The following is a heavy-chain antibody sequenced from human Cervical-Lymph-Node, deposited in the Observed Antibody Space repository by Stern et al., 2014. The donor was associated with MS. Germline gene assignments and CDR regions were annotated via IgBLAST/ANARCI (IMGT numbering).Heavy chain of an antibody. CDR1: GYTFTGYY. CDR3: ARGYCSGGSCPPDY. J-gene: IGHJ4*02. CDR2: INPTSGGT. Sequence: VQLEESGAEVKKLGASVRVCCKAGGYTFTGYYMHWVRQDPGQGLEWMGRINPTSGGTTYAQTFQGRVTMTRDTSISTAYMELSSLRSDDTAVYYCARGYCSGGSCPPDYWGQGTLVTVSS. V-gene: IGHV1-2*06. D-gene: IGHD2-15*01.